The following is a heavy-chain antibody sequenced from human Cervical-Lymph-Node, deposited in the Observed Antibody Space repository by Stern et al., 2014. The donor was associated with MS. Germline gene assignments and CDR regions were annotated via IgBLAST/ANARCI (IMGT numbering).Heavy chain of an antibody. CDR1: GDTFTDYA. J-gene: IGHJ6*01. V-gene: IGHV1-69*06. D-gene: IGHD1-1*01. CDR3: AREVGSLAMDV. Sequence: VHLVESGAEVKKPGSSVKVSCKASGDTFTDYAISWVRQAPGQGPEWMGGITPIFASADYAQKFQGRLTITADKSTSTAYMDLSSLTSEDTAVYYCAREVGSLAMDVWGQGTTVIVSS. CDR2: ITPIFASA.